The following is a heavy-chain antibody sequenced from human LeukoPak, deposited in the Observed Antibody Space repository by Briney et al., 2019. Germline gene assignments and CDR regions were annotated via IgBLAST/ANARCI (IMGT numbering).Heavy chain of an antibody. CDR1: GYTFTGYD. CDR2: MNPNSGNT. D-gene: IGHD2-15*01. J-gene: IGHJ4*02. V-gene: IGHV1-8*03. Sequence: ASVKVSCKASGYTFTGYDTNWVRQATGQGLEWMGWMNPNSGNTGYAQKFQRRVTITRNTSISTAYMELSSLRSEDTAVYYCARRDCSGGTCRTRIFDYWGQGTLVTVSS. CDR3: ARRDCSGGTCRTRIFDY.